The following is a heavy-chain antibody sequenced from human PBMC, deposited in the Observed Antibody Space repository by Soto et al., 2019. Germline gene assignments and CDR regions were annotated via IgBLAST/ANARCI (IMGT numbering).Heavy chain of an antibody. Sequence: QVQLVESGGDVVQTGRSLRLSCAASGFSFSSYAMHWVRQAPGKGLEWVTIISYDGSNTHYADSVKGRFTISRDNSKNTLYLQMNSLRAADTAVYYCAKLGFDSSGAASVFDVWGQGTLGTVSS. CDR3: AKLGFDSSGAASVFDV. J-gene: IGHJ4*02. CDR2: ISYDGSNT. D-gene: IGHD3-22*01. V-gene: IGHV3-30*18. CDR1: GFSFSSYA.